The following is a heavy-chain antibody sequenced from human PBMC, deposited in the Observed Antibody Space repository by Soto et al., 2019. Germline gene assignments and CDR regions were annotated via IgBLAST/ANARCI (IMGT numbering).Heavy chain of an antibody. D-gene: IGHD4-17*01. CDR2: ISGSGGST. Sequence: EVQLLESGGGLVQPGGSLRLSCAASGFTFSSYAMSWVRQAPGKGLEWVSAISGSGGSTYYADSVKGRFTISRDNSKNTLYLQTNSLRAEDTAVYYCATSYGGNSGDYYYYGMDVWGQGTTVTVSS. J-gene: IGHJ6*02. V-gene: IGHV3-23*01. CDR3: ATSYGGNSGDYYYYGMDV. CDR1: GFTFSSYA.